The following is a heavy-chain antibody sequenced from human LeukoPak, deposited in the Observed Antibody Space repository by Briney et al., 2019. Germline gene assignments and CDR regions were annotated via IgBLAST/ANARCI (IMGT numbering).Heavy chain of an antibody. J-gene: IGHJ6*02. CDR2: IKQDGSEK. CDR1: GFTFSSCW. CDR3: ARDGGSSWYYYYYGMDV. D-gene: IGHD6-13*01. V-gene: IGHV3-7*01. Sequence: PGGSLRLSCAASGFTFSSCWMSWVRQAPGKGLEWVANIKQDGSEKYYVDSVKGRFTISRDNAKNSLYLQMNSLRAEDTAVYYCARDGGSSWYYYYYGMDVWGQGTTVTVSS.